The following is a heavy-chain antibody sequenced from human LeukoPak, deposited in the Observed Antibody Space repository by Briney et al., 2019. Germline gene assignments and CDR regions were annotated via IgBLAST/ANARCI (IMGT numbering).Heavy chain of an antibody. J-gene: IGHJ2*01. D-gene: IGHD4-17*01. CDR3: ARYTLRDYGDYAVRYFDL. Sequence: GGSLRLSCAASGFTVSSNYMSWVRQAPGKGLEWVSVIHSGGSTYYADSVKGRFTISRDNSKNTLYLQMNSLRAEDTAVYYCARYTLRDYGDYAVRYFDLWGRGTLVTVSS. CDR2: IHSGGST. V-gene: IGHV3-66*01. CDR1: GFTVSSNY.